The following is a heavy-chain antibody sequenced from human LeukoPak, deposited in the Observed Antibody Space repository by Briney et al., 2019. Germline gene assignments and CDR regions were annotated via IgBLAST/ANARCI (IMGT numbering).Heavy chain of an antibody. CDR3: ARANDYGDYRKWFDP. J-gene: IGHJ5*02. CDR2: IYSTGGT. Sequence: SETLSLTCTVSGASVSSGSYYWSWIRQPPGKGLEWLGYIYSTGGTYYNPSLNSRVTISLDTSRNRFSLKLTSVTSADTAVYYCARANDYGDYRKWFDPWGQGTLVTVSS. CDR1: GASVSSGSYY. D-gene: IGHD4-17*01. V-gene: IGHV4-61*01.